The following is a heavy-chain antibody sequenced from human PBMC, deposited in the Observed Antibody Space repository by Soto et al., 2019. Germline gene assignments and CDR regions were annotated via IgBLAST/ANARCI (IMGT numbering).Heavy chain of an antibody. J-gene: IGHJ5*02. V-gene: IGHV1-18*01. CDR3: ARDRFFSGSYSNNWFDP. CDR1: GYTFTSYG. D-gene: IGHD3-10*01. CDR2: ISAYNGNT. Sequence: ASVKVSCKASGYTFTSYGISWVRQAPGQGLEWMGWISAYNGNTNYAQKLQGRVTMTTDTSTSTAYMELRSLRSDDTAVYYCARDRFFSGSYSNNWFDPWGQGTRVTVSS.